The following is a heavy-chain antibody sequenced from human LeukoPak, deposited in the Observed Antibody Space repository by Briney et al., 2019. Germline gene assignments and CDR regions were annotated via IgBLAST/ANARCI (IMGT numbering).Heavy chain of an antibody. CDR2: IWNDGSNE. D-gene: IGHD4-11*01. CDR1: GFTFSHYG. V-gene: IGHV3-33*06. J-gene: IGHJ4*02. CDR3: AKDAQRGSDYSNSLEY. Sequence: HPGGSLRLSCAASGFTFSHYGMHWVRQAPGKGLEWVAVIWNDGSNEYYADSVKGRFTISRDNFKNTVSLQMNSLRAEDTAVYYCAKDAQRGSDYSNSLEYWGQGTLVTVSS.